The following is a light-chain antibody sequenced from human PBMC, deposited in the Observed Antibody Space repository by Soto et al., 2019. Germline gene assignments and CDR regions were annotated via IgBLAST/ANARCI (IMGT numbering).Light chain of an antibody. CDR2: DVS. CDR1: SSDVGGSNY. CDR3: SSYTSSSTLYV. Sequence: QSALTQPASVSGSPGQSITISCTGTSSDVGGSNYVSWYQQHPGKAPKLMIYDVSSRPSGVSNRFSGSKSGNTASLTISGLQAEDAADYYCSSYTSSSTLYVFGTGTKVTVL. V-gene: IGLV2-14*01. J-gene: IGLJ1*01.